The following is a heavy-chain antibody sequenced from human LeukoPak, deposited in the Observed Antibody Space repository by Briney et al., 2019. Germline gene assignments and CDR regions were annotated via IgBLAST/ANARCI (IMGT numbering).Heavy chain of an antibody. CDR3: EKDATVTIDYYYYYLDV. Sequence: GGSLRLSCAASGFTFSSYGMHWVRQAPGRGLEWVAFIRNDGSNKYYADSVKGRFTISRDNSKNTLYLQMNSLRAEDTAVYYCEKDATVTIDYYYYYLDVGGKGTTVTVSS. CDR1: GFTFSSYG. CDR2: IRNDGSNK. J-gene: IGHJ6*03. D-gene: IGHD4-17*01. V-gene: IGHV3-30*02.